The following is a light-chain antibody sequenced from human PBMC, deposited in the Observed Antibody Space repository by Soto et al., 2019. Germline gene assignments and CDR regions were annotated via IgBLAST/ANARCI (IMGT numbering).Light chain of an antibody. J-gene: IGLJ3*02. CDR1: SSNIGAGYD. CDR2: GNN. Sequence: QSVLTQPPSVSGAPGQRVTISCTESSSNIGAGYDVHWYQQLPGTAPKLLIYGNNNRPSGVSDRFSGSKSGTSASLAITGLQAEDEADYYCRSYDSSLSGWVFGGGTKLTVL. V-gene: IGLV1-40*01. CDR3: RSYDSSLSGWV.